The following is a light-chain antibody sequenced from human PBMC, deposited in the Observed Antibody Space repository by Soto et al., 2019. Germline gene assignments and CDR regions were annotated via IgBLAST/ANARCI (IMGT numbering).Light chain of an antibody. V-gene: IGLV1-47*01. CDR2: RNN. CDR1: SSNIGDSY. J-gene: IGLJ3*02. CDR3: ATWDDSLRGWV. Sequence: QSVLTQPPSASGTPGQRVTISCSGSSSNIGDSYGYWFQQLPGTAPKLLIYRNNQRPSGVPDRFSGSKSGTSASLAISGLRPEDEADDYCATWDDSLRGWVFGGGTKLTVL.